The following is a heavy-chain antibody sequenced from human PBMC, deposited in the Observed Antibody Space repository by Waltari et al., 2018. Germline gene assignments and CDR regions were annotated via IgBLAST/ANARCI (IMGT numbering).Heavy chain of an antibody. Sequence: QVHLQESGPGLVKPSETLSPTCTVSRGSIIGFFWSWIRQPPGKGLEWIGSILYSGTTVYSPSLESRVTMSVDMSKNQFSLELGSVTAADTAVYHCARYHCTSGVCQHFDYWGQGILVTVSS. V-gene: IGHV4-59*01. CDR1: RGSIIGFF. CDR2: ILYSGTT. J-gene: IGHJ4*02. CDR3: ARYHCTSGVCQHFDY. D-gene: IGHD2-8*01.